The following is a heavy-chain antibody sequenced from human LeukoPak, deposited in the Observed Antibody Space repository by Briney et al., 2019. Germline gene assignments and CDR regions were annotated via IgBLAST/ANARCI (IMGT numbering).Heavy chain of an antibody. Sequence: PGGSLRLSCAASGFTFSSYSMNWVRQAPGKGLEWVSSISSSSSYIYYADSVKGRFTISRDNAKNSLYLQMNSLRAEDTAVYYCASFIVVPAILANDYWGQGTLVTVSS. V-gene: IGHV3-21*01. D-gene: IGHD2-2*01. CDR2: ISSSSSYI. CDR1: GFTFSSYS. CDR3: ASFIVVPAILANDY. J-gene: IGHJ4*02.